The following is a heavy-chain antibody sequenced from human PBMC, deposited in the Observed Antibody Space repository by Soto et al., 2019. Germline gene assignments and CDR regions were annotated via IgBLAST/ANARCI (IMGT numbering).Heavy chain of an antibody. Sequence: VKVSCKASGYTFTSYDINWVRQATGQGLEWMGWMNPNSGNTGYAQKFQGRVTMTRNTSISTAYMELSSLRSEDTAVYYCAIPENWNDLFDYWGQGTLVTVSS. CDR2: MNPNSGNT. J-gene: IGHJ4*02. D-gene: IGHD1-1*01. V-gene: IGHV1-8*01. CDR1: GYTFTSYD. CDR3: AIPENWNDLFDY.